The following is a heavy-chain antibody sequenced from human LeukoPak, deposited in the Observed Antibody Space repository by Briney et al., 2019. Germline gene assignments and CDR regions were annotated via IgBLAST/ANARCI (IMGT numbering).Heavy chain of an antibody. J-gene: IGHJ4*02. CDR2: IWYDGSNK. D-gene: IGHD6-19*01. CDR3: ASGRDIAVAGPGGYFDY. Sequence: PGRSLRLSCAASGFTFSSYGMHWVRQAPGKGLEWVAVIWYDGSNKYYGDSVKGRFTISRDNSKKTLYLQMNSLRVEDTAVYYCASGRDIAVAGPGGYFDYWGQGALVTVSS. CDR1: GFTFSSYG. V-gene: IGHV3-33*01.